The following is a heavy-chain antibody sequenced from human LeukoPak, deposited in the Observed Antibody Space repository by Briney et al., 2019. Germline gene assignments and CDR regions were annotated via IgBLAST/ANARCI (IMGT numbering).Heavy chain of an antibody. CDR2: IDPSGRST. Sequence: GASVKVSCKASGYTFTRYYIHWVRQAPGQGLEWIGLIDPSGRSTNYAQKFQGRVTMTRDTSTSTVYTELSSLTSEDTAVYYCARGRAGYTTSWYVYWGQGTLVTVSS. CDR3: ARGRAGYTTSWYVY. J-gene: IGHJ4*02. CDR1: GYTFTRYY. D-gene: IGHD6-13*01. V-gene: IGHV1-46*01.